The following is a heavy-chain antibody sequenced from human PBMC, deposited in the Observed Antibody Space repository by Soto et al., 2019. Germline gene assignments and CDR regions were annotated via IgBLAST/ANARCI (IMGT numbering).Heavy chain of an antibody. CDR3: ARESYVWYSSSSLDY. D-gene: IGHD6-6*01. V-gene: IGHV3-30-3*01. J-gene: IGHJ4*02. CDR2: ISYDGSNK. Sequence: GGSLRLSCAASGFTFSSYAMHWVRQAPGKGLEWVAVISYDGSNKYYADSVKGRFTISRDNSKNTLYLQMNSLRAEDTAVYYCARESYVWYSSSSLDYWGQGTLVTVSS. CDR1: GFTFSSYA.